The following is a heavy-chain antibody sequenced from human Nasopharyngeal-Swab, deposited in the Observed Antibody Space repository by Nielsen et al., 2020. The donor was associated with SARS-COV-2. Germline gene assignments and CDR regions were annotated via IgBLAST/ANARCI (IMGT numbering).Heavy chain of an antibody. Sequence: GESLKIFCAASGFTFSSYAMSWVRQAPGKGLEWVSAISGSGGSTYYADSVKGRFTISRDNSKNTLYLQMNSLRAEDTAVYYCAKFKLLWDWNYVPYFDYWGQGTLVTVSS. V-gene: IGHV3-23*01. CDR1: GFTFSSYA. CDR2: ISGSGGST. J-gene: IGHJ4*02. D-gene: IGHD1-7*01. CDR3: AKFKLLWDWNYVPYFDY.